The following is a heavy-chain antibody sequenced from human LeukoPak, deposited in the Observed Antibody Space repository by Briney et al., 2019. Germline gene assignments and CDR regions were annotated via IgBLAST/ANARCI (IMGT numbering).Heavy chain of an antibody. D-gene: IGHD3-10*01. J-gene: IGHJ4*02. CDR2: ISYDGSNK. V-gene: IGHV3-30*19. Sequence: PGGSLRLSCAASGFTFSSYGMHWVRQAPGKGLEWVAVISYDGSNKYYADSVKGRFTISRDNSKNTLYLQMNSLRAEDTAVYYCARDDSLWYGSGSSPDYWGQGTLVTVSS. CDR1: GFTFSSYG. CDR3: ARDDSLWYGSGSSPDY.